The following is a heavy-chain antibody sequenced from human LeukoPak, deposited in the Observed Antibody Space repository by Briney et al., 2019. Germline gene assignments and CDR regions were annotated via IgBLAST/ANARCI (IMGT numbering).Heavy chain of an antibody. J-gene: IGHJ4*02. CDR2: SNPNSGAT. CDR3: ARDPGYPYYYFDY. CDR1: GDTFTGYY. D-gene: IGHD3-16*02. Sequence: GASVEVSWEASGDTFTGYYMRWVRQAPGQVLEWMGRSNPNSGATNYAQKFQGRVTMTRDTSISTAYMELSRLRSDDTAVYYCARDPGYPYYYFDYWGQGTLVTVSS. V-gene: IGHV1-2*06.